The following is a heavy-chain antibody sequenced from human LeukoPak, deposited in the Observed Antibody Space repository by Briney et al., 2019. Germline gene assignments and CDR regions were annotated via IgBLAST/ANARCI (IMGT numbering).Heavy chain of an antibody. CDR1: GGSFSGSY. V-gene: IGHV4-34*01. J-gene: IGHJ4*02. D-gene: IGHD6-13*01. Sequence: SETLSLTCAVYGGSFSGSYWRWIRQPPGKGLEWIGEINHSGSTNYNPSLKSRVTISVDTSKNQFSLKLSSVTAADTAVFYCARGPPRRYSSSWYNYWGQGTLVTVSS. CDR2: INHSGST. CDR3: ARGPPRRYSSSWYNY.